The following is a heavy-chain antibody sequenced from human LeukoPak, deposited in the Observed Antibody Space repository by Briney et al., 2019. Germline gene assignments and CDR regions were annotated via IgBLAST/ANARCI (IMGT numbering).Heavy chain of an antibody. CDR1: VYTLTELS. CDR2: FDPEDGET. D-gene: IGHD2-2*01. CDR3: ATAPGVVVPAAIDDASDI. Sequence: ASVKVSCKVSVYTLTELSLHWVRQATGKGLEWMGGFDPEDGETIYAQKFHGRVTMTEDTYTDTAYMELSSLRSEDTAVYYCATAPGVVVPAAIDDASDIWGQGTMVTVSS. V-gene: IGHV1-24*01. J-gene: IGHJ3*02.